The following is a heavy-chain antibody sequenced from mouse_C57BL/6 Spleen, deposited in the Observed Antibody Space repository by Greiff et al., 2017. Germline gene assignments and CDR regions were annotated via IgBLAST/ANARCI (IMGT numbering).Heavy chain of an antibody. V-gene: IGHV14-1*01. D-gene: IGHD1-1*01. CDR1: GFNIKDYY. J-gene: IGHJ1*03. CDR3: TTPYYGSSYWYCDV. Sequence: EVQLQQSGAELVRPGASVKLSCTASGFNIKDYYMHWVKQRPEQGLEWIGRIDPEDGDTEYAPKFQGKATMTADTSSNTAYLQLSSLTSEDTAVYYCTTPYYGSSYWYCDVWGTGTTVTVSS. CDR2: IDPEDGDT.